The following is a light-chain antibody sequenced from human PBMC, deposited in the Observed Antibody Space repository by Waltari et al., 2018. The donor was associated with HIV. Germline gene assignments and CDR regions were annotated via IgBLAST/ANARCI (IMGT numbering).Light chain of an antibody. CDR3: CSYTGSSSYNYV. CDR1: STDVGGHTY. J-gene: IGLJ1*01. V-gene: IGLV2-11*01. CDR2: DVN. Sequence: QSALTQPRSVSGSPGRSVTLSCTGTSTDVGGHTYVSWFQQHPGKGPKLLRYDVNKRSPGVPVRFSGSKSGNTASLTISGLQTEDEADYFCCSYTGSSSYNYVFGTGTKVTVL.